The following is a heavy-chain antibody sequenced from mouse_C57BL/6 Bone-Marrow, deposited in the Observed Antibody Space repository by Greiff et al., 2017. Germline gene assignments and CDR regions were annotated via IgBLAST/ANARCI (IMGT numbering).Heavy chain of an antibody. J-gene: IGHJ4*01. Sequence: VQLQQSRPELVKPGASVKISCKASGYSFTGYYMNWVKQSPEKSLEWIGEINPSTGGTTYNQKFKAKATLTVDKSSSTAYMQLKSLTSEDSAVYYCASGLPYAMDYWGQGTSVTVSS. CDR1: GYSFTGYY. V-gene: IGHV1-42*01. CDR2: INPSTGGT. D-gene: IGHD5-5*01. CDR3: ASGLPYAMDY.